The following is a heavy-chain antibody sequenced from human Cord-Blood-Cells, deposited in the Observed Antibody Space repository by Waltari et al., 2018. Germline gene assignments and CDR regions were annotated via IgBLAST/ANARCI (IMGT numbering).Heavy chain of an antibody. V-gene: IGHV4-34*01. CDR2: INHSGST. D-gene: IGHD3-10*01. Sequence: QVQLQQWGAGLLKPSETLSLTCAVYGGSFSGYYWSWIRQPPGKGLEWIGEINHSGSTNYNPALKSRVTISVDTSKNQFSLKLSSVTAADTAVYYCARFAWRPSDYYYGSGSYYFDYWGQGTLVTVSS. CDR3: ARFAWRPSDYYYGSGSYYFDY. CDR1: GGSFSGYY. J-gene: IGHJ4*02.